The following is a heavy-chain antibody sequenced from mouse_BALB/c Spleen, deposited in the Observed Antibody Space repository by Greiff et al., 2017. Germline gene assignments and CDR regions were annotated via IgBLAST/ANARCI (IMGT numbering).Heavy chain of an antibody. CDR1: GFTFSSYT. D-gene: IGHD2-14*01. Sequence: EVKLMESGGGLVQPGGSLKLSCAASGFTFSSYTMSWVRQTPEKRLEWVAYISNGGGSTYYPDTVKGRFTISRDNAKNTLYLQMSSLKSEDTAMYYCARSMGTSYYFDYWGQGTTLTVSS. CDR2: ISNGGGST. CDR3: ARSMGTSYYFDY. V-gene: IGHV5-12-2*01. J-gene: IGHJ2*01.